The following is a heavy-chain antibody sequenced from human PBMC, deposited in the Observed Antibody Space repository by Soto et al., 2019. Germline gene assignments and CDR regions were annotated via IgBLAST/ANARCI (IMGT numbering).Heavy chain of an antibody. D-gene: IGHD3-10*01. CDR2: ISPTGDST. CDR1: GYTFSNYH. Sequence: VASVKVSCKASGYTFSNYHMHWVRQAPGQGLEWMAIISPTGDSTVSAQKFQGRLIVTRDTSARTLYMELSSLTPDDTAVYYCTREYFVGCGSYSVWGQGTVVTVSS. CDR3: TREYFVGCGSYSV. J-gene: IGHJ4*02. V-gene: IGHV1-46*03.